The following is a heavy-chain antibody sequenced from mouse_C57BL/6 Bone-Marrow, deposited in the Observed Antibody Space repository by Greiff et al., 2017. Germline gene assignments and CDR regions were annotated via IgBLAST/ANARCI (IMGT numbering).Heavy chain of an antibody. V-gene: IGHV5-4*01. D-gene: IGHD1-1*01. Sequence: EVQVVESGGGLVKPGGSLKLSCAASGFTFSSYAMSWVRQTPEKRLECVATISDGGSYTYYPDNVKGRFTISRDNAKNNLYLQMSHLKSEDTAMYYCARVPDYYGSSYFDYWGQGTTLTVSS. CDR2: ISDGGSYT. CDR3: ARVPDYYGSSYFDY. CDR1: GFTFSSYA. J-gene: IGHJ2*01.